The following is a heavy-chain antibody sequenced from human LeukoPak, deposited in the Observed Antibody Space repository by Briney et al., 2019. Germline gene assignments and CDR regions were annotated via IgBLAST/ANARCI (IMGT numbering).Heavy chain of an antibody. V-gene: IGHV3-48*02. CDR1: GFTFSSYR. Sequence: GGPLRLSGAASGFTFSSYRMTGFRQAPGKGREWVSYISSSSSTIYYADSVKGRFTISRDNAKNSLYLQMNSLRDEDTAVYYCARVSDYVWGSYRHWGQGTLVTVSS. J-gene: IGHJ4*02. CDR2: ISSSSSTI. D-gene: IGHD3-16*02. CDR3: ARVSDYVWGSYRH.